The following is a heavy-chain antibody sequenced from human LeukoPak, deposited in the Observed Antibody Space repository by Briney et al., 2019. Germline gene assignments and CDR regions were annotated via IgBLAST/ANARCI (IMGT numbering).Heavy chain of an antibody. CDR1: GFTIDEYA. CDR2: IKQDGSER. CDR3: AREVHPAAAEDY. Sequence: GGSLRLSCTASGFTIDEYAMTWVRQAPGKGLEWVANIKQDGSERHYVDSVKGRFTISRDNTKNSLFLQMNSLRAEDTAVYYCAREVHPAAAEDYWGQGTLVTVSP. V-gene: IGHV3-7*01. J-gene: IGHJ4*02. D-gene: IGHD6-13*01.